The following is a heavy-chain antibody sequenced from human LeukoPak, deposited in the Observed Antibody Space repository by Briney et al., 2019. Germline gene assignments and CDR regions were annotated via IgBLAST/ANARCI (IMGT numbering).Heavy chain of an antibody. Sequence: KPSETLSLTCAVYGGSFSGYYWSWIRQPPGKGLEWIGEINHSGSTNYNPSLKSRVTISVDTSKNQFSLKLSSVTAADTAVYYCARLRIRGVIIRKTNWFDPWGQGTLVTVSS. CDR3: ARLRIRGVIIRKTNWFDP. V-gene: IGHV4-34*01. J-gene: IGHJ5*02. D-gene: IGHD3-10*01. CDR1: GGSFSGYY. CDR2: INHSGST.